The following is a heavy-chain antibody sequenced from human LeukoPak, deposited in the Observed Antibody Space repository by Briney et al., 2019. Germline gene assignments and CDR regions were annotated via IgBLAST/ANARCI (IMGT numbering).Heavy chain of an antibody. CDR2: IYYSGST. CDR3: ARDVRHNMVRGAPYWYFDL. V-gene: IGHV4-39*07. J-gene: IGHJ2*01. Sequence: SETLSLTCTVSGGSISSSSYYWGWIRQAPGKGLEWIGSIYYSGSTNYNPSLKSRVTISVDTSKNQFSLKLSSVTAADTAVYYCARDVRHNMVRGAPYWYFDLWGRGTLVTVSS. D-gene: IGHD3-10*01. CDR1: GGSISSSSYY.